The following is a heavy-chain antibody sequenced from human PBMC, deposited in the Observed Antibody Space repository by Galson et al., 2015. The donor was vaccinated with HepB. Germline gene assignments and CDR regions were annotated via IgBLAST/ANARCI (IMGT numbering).Heavy chain of an antibody. CDR1: GFSFNNAW. J-gene: IGHJ4*02. CDR2: IKSNIAGGTT. Sequence: SLRLSCAASGFSFNNAWMSWVRQAPGKGLEWVGHIKSNIAGGTTDYAAPVKGRFTISRDDSKNTLYLQMNSLKTEDTAVYYCTTDVDYDILTGRYFDYWGQGTLVTVSS. D-gene: IGHD3-9*01. V-gene: IGHV3-15*01. CDR3: TTDVDYDILTGRYFDY.